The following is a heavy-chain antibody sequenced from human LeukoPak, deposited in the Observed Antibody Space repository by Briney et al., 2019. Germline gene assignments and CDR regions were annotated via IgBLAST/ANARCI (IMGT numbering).Heavy chain of an antibody. D-gene: IGHD3-9*01. Sequence: PPETLSLTCTVSGGSISSSSYYWGWIRQPPGKGLEWIGSIYYSGSTYYNPSLKSRVTISVDTSKNQFSLKLSSVTAADTAVYYCARQEPIFPPRYWGQGTLVTVSS. CDR2: IYYSGST. J-gene: IGHJ4*02. CDR3: ARQEPIFPPRY. V-gene: IGHV4-39*01. CDR1: GGSISSSSYY.